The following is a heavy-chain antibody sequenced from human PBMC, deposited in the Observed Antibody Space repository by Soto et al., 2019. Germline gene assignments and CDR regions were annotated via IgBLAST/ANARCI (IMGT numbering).Heavy chain of an antibody. CDR2: IYYNGDT. V-gene: IGHV4-31*03. CDR3: ARSHRDNWGSPDYFDY. Sequence: SETLSLTCTVSGGSISSGGYYWSWIRQHPGKGLEWIGYIYYNGDTYYNPSLKSRVSISIDTSKNQFSLRLTSVTAADTAVYYCARSHRDNWGSPDYFDYWGQGTLVPVSS. J-gene: IGHJ4*02. D-gene: IGHD7-27*01. CDR1: GGSISSGGYY.